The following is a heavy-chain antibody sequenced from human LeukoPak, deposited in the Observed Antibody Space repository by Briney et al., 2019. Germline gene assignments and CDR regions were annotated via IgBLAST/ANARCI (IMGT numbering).Heavy chain of an antibody. V-gene: IGHV4-34*01. Sequence: SETLSLTCAVYGGSFSGYYWSWIRQPPGKGLEWIGEINHSGSTNYNPSLKSRVTISVDTSKNQFSLKLSSVTAADTAVYYCAKDSTVTRDTLFDYWGQGTLVTVSS. CDR1: GGSFSGYY. CDR3: AKDSTVTRDTLFDY. CDR2: INHSGST. D-gene: IGHD4-17*01. J-gene: IGHJ4*02.